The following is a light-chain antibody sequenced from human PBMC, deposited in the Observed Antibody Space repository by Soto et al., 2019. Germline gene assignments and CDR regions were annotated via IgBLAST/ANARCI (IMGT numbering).Light chain of an antibody. Sequence: QSVLTQPASVSGSPGQSITISCTGTNSDVGGYNYVSWYQQHPGKAPKLMIYDVNNRPSGVSNRFSGSKSGNTASLTISGLQAEDEAAYYCSSYTSSSTVVFGGGTKLTVL. CDR1: NSDVGGYNY. V-gene: IGLV2-14*01. CDR2: DVN. J-gene: IGLJ2*01. CDR3: SSYTSSSTVV.